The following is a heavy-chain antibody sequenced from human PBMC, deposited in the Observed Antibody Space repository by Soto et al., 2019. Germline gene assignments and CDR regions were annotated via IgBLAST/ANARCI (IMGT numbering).Heavy chain of an antibody. CDR1: GFTFDDYA. V-gene: IGHV3-9*01. Sequence: GGSLRLSCAASGFTFDDYAMHWVRQAPGKGLEWVSGISWNSGSIGYADSVKGRFTISRDNAKNSLYLQMNSLRAEDTALYYCAKDSGYSSSHLPNWGQGTLVTVSS. CDR3: AKDSGYSSSHLPN. CDR2: ISWNSGSI. D-gene: IGHD6-13*01. J-gene: IGHJ4*02.